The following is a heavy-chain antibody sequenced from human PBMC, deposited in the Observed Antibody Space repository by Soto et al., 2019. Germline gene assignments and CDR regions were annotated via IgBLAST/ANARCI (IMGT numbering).Heavy chain of an antibody. CDR3: ARAFARKNCSGGSCYSRGVRAFDI. CDR1: GGSFSGYY. CDR2: INHSGST. V-gene: IGHV4-34*01. Sequence: SETMALAFAVYGGSFSGYYWGWIRPPPGKGLEWIGEINHSGSTNYNPSLKSRVTISVDTSKNRFSLKLSSVTATDTAVYYCARAFARKNCSGGSCYSRGVRAFDIWGQGTMVTV. D-gene: IGHD2-15*01. J-gene: IGHJ3*02.